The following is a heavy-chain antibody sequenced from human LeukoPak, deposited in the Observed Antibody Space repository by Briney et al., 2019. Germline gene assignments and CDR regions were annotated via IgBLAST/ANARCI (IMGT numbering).Heavy chain of an antibody. CDR3: ARQLVSPYYFDY. V-gene: IGHV3-20*04. CDR2: INWNGGST. D-gene: IGHD6-6*01. Sequence: GGSLRLSCAASGFTFDDYGMSWVRQAPGKGLECVSGINWNGGSTGYADSVKGRFTISRDNAKNSLYLQMNSLRAEDTALYYCARQLVSPYYFDYWGQGTLVPVSS. CDR1: GFTFDDYG. J-gene: IGHJ4*02.